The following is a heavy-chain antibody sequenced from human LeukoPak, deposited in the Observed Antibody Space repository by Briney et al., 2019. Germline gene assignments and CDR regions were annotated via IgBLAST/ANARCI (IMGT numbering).Heavy chain of an antibody. J-gene: IGHJ4*02. D-gene: IGHD3-22*01. Sequence: GRSLRLSCAASGFTFSSYAMHWVRQAPGKGLEWVAVISYDGSNKYYADSVKGRFTISRDNSKNTLYLQMNSLRAEDTAVYYCAKNIITMIVVAWGQGTLVSVSS. CDR1: GFTFSSYA. V-gene: IGHV3-30-3*02. CDR3: AKNIITMIVVA. CDR2: ISYDGSNK.